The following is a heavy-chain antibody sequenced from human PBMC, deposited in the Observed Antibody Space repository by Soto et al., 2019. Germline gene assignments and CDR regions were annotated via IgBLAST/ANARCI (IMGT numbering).Heavy chain of an antibody. J-gene: IGHJ5*02. CDR1: GGSMSCRSYY. V-gene: IGHV4-39*01. CDR3: ARHRIAAAVAYNWFEP. CDR2: IYDSGST. Sequence: SETLSLTCSLAGGSMSCRSYYWGWLRQTPGKGLEWIGSIYDSGSTDYNPSLKSRVTISVATSKNQFSLKLSSVTATDTAVYYCARHRIAAAVAYNWFEPWGQGTLVTVPS. D-gene: IGHD6-13*01.